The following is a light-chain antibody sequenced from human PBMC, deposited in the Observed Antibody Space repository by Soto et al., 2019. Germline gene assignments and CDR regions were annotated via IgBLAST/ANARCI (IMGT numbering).Light chain of an antibody. V-gene: IGKV1-33*01. CDR1: QDISNY. J-gene: IGKJ2*01. CDR3: QQYDNLPIYT. CDR2: DAS. Sequence: DIQMTQSPSSLSASVGDRVTITCQASQDISNYLNWYQQKPGKAPKLLIYDASNLETGVPSRFSGSGSGTDFTFPISSLQPEDIATYYCQQYDNLPIYTFGQGTKLEIK.